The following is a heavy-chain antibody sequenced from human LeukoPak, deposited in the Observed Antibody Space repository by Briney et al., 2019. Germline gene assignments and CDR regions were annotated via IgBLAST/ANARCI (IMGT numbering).Heavy chain of an antibody. V-gene: IGHV1/OR15-1*04. Sequence: ASVKVFCKASGYIFTDYYMHWVRQAPGQELGWMGRINPNSGGTNYAQKFQGRVTMTRDTSTSTVYMELSSLRSEDTAVYYCARDTAVATCFDYWGQGTLVTASS. CDR1: GYIFTDYY. CDR3: ARDTAVATCFDY. J-gene: IGHJ4*02. CDR2: INPNSGGT. D-gene: IGHD6-19*01.